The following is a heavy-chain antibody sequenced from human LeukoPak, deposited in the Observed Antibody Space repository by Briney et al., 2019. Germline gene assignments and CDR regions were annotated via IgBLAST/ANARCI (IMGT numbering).Heavy chain of an antibody. Sequence: GGPLRLSCVVSGFTVTSNYMSWVRQAPGKGLEWVSVIYSGGDTYYADSVKGRFTISRDTSKNTLYLQMNSLRAEDTAVYYCARGLYTSGWNDYWGQGTLVTVSS. V-gene: IGHV3-66*01. CDR3: ARGLYTSGWNDY. CDR1: GFTVTSNY. J-gene: IGHJ4*02. CDR2: IYSGGDT. D-gene: IGHD6-19*01.